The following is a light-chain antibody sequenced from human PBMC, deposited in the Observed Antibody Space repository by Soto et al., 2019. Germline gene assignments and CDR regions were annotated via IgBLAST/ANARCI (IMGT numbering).Light chain of an antibody. CDR1: QSVSTN. CDR3: LQYNNWPLT. Sequence: ERVMTQFPGALSVSPGERATLSCRASQSVSTNLAWYQQKPGQAPRLLIYGASSRATGIPARFSGNRSGTEYTLTIASLQSEDFAVYYCLQYNNWPLTFGGGTKVEIK. CDR2: GAS. V-gene: IGKV3-15*01. J-gene: IGKJ4*01.